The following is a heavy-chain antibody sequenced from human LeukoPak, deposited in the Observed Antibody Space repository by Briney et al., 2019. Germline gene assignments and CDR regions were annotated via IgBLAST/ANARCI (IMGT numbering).Heavy chain of an antibody. V-gene: IGHV3-23*01. D-gene: IGHD3-22*01. CDR1: GFTFSSSA. J-gene: IGHJ4*02. Sequence: EPGGSLRLSCAASGFTFSSSAVSWVRQAPGKGLEWVSGIGGSGAGTYYAVSVKGWFTISRDNSKNTLYLQMNSLRAEDTAVYYCAKAWDNRYYYDSSGYYSDYWGQGTLVTVSS. CDR3: AKAWDNRYYYDSSGYYSDY. CDR2: IGGSGAGT.